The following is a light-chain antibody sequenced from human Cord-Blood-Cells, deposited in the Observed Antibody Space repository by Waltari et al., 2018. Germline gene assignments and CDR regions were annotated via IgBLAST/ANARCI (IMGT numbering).Light chain of an antibody. J-gene: IGKJ4*01. Sequence: EIVLTQSPATLSLSRGESATLSCRPSQSVSSYLAWYQQKPGQAPRLLNYDSYNRATGIPARFSGSGAVEDFTLTISSLEPEDFAFYYCQQRSNWPLTFGGGTKVEIK. CDR3: QQRSNWPLT. CDR1: QSVSSY. CDR2: DSY. V-gene: IGKV3-11*01.